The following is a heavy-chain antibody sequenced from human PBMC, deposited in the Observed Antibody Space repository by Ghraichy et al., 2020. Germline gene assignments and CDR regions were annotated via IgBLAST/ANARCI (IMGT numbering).Heavy chain of an antibody. CDR1: GFTFDDYA. CDR2: ISWNSGSI. V-gene: IGHV3-9*01. J-gene: IGHJ6*04. CDR3: AKDIEAWVIAMGPSSVDV. D-gene: IGHD2-21*01. Sequence: GGSLRLSCAASGFTFDDYAMHWVRQAPGKGLEWVSGISWNSGSIGYADSVKGRFTISRDNAKNSLYLQMNSLRAEDTALYYCAKDIEAWVIAMGPSSVDVWGKGTTVTVSS.